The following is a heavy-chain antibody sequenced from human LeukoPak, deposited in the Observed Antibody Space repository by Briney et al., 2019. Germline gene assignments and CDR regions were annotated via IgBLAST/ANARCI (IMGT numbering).Heavy chain of an antibody. J-gene: IGHJ4*02. Sequence: PGGSLRLSCAASGFTFSSYSMNWVRQAPGKGLEWVSSISSSSSYIYYADSVKGRFTISRDNSKNTLYLQMNSLRAEDTAVYYCAKNGYQMYYFDYWGQGTLVTVSS. V-gene: IGHV3-21*01. CDR2: ISSSSSYI. CDR3: AKNGYQMYYFDY. CDR1: GFTFSSYS. D-gene: IGHD5-24*01.